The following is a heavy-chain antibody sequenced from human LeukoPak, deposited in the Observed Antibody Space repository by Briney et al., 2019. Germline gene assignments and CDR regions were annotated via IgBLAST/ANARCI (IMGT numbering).Heavy chain of an antibody. V-gene: IGHV1-69*04. D-gene: IGHD2-15*01. CDR3: ARGEGYCSGGSCRKVAFDY. Sequence: GASVKVSCKASGGTFSSYAISWVRQAPGQGLEWMGRIIPILGIANYAQKFQGRVAITADKSTSTAYMELSSLRSEDTAVYYCARGEGYCSGGSCRKVAFDYWGQGTLVTVSS. CDR2: IIPILGIA. CDR1: GGTFSSYA. J-gene: IGHJ4*02.